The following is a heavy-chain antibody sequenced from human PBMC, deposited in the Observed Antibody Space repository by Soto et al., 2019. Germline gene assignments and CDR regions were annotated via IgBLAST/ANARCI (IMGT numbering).Heavy chain of an antibody. V-gene: IGHV3-48*02. J-gene: IGHJ4*02. D-gene: IGHD3-10*01. Sequence: EVQLVESGGGSVQPGGSLRLSCAASGFTFSTFSMNWVRQAPGRGLEWISYISCGGSPISYADSVKGRFTISRDNAKNTLYLQMDSLTDEDTAVYECARDRGGAFDSWGQGTVVTVSS. CDR1: GFTFSTFS. CDR3: ARDRGGAFDS. CDR2: ISCGGSPI.